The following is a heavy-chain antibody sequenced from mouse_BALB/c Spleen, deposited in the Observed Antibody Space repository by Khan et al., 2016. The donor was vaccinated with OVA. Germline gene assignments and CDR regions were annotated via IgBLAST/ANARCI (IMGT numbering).Heavy chain of an antibody. Sequence: VQLQQSGPELEKPGTSVKMSCKASGYSFTGYNMNWMKQRNGKSLEWIGNIDPYYGSTTYNQRFKGKATLTVDTSSSTAYMQLKSLTSEDSAVYYCARSDGSYFALDYWGQGTSVTVSS. V-gene: IGHV1-39*01. CDR2: IDPYYGST. D-gene: IGHD2-3*01. J-gene: IGHJ4*01. CDR3: ARSDGSYFALDY. CDR1: GYSFTGYN.